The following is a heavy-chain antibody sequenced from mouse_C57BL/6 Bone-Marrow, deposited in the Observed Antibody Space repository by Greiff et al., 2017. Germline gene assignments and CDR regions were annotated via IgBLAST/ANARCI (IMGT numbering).Heavy chain of an antibody. CDR3: ARWRATVVAGDYFDY. Sequence: QVQLQQPGAELVMPGASVKLSCKASGYTFTSYWMHWVKQRPGQGLEWIGEIDPSDSYTNYNQKFKGKSTLTVDKSSSTAYMQLSSLTSEDSAVXYCARWRATVVAGDYFDYWGQGTTLTVSS. D-gene: IGHD1-1*01. CDR1: GYTFTSYW. V-gene: IGHV1-69*01. J-gene: IGHJ2*01. CDR2: IDPSDSYT.